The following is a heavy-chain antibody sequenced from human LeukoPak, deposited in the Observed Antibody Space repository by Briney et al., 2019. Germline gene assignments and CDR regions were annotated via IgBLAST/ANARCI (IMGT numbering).Heavy chain of an antibody. Sequence: SETLSLTCTVSGGSISSSSYYWGWIRQPPGKGLEWIGSIYYSGSTYYNPSLKSRVTISVDTSKNQFSLKLSSVTAADTAVYYCARRSYYDSSGYPPPDYWGQGTLVTVSS. V-gene: IGHV4-39*07. CDR1: GGSISSSSYY. CDR3: ARRSYYDSSGYPPPDY. CDR2: IYYSGST. D-gene: IGHD3-22*01. J-gene: IGHJ4*02.